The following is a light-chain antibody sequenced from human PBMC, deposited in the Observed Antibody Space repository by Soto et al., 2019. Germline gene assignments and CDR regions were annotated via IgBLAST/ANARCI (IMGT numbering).Light chain of an antibody. CDR3: QSYDSTLSARDV. J-gene: IGLJ1*01. CDR1: SSNIGAGYD. CDR2: ADT. Sequence: QSVLTQPPSVSGAPGQRITISCTGSSSNIGAGYDVHWYRQLPGTAPKLLIFADTKRPSGVPDRFSGSKSGTSASLAITSLQAEDEDDYYCQSYDSTLSARDVFGTGTKGTDL. V-gene: IGLV1-40*01.